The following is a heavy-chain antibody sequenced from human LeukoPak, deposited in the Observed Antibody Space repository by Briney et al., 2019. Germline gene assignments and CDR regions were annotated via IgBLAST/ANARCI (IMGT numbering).Heavy chain of an antibody. Sequence: PGGSLRLSCAASGFTFSSYAMSWVRQAPGKGLEWVSAIGGSGGSTFYTDSVKGRFTISRDNSKNTLYLQMNSLRAEDTAVYYCAKDLKGHYGSGSYPHWGQGTLVTVSS. D-gene: IGHD3-10*01. CDR2: IGGSGGST. V-gene: IGHV3-23*01. J-gene: IGHJ4*02. CDR3: AKDLKGHYGSGSYPH. CDR1: GFTFSSYA.